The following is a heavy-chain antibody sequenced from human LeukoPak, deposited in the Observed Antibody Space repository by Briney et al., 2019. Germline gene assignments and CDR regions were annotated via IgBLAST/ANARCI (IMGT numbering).Heavy chain of an antibody. CDR2: IFYNGRT. Sequence: SETLSLTCSVSGGSISSYYWSWIRQPPGKGLERIGYIFYNGRTNYNPSLKSRVTISVDTSKNQFSLKLSSVTAADTAVYYCARRENYYGSGSYYSRTRDWGQGTLVTVSS. CDR3: ARRENYYGSGSYYSRTRD. CDR1: GGSISSYY. D-gene: IGHD3-10*01. J-gene: IGHJ4*02. V-gene: IGHV4-59*08.